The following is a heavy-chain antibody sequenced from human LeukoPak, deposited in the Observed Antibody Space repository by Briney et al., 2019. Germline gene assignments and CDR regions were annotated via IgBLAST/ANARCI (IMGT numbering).Heavy chain of an antibody. J-gene: IGHJ4*02. CDR3: ARHDL. CDR1: GCSISSNGYY. V-gene: IGHV4-39*01. CDR2: LYYSGYI. Sequence: PSETLSLTCTVSGCSISSNGYYWGWIRQPPGKGLEWIASLYYSGYIYYHPSLKSRVAISVNKSKNQFSLRLNSVTAADMAVYYCARHDLWGEGTLVTVSS.